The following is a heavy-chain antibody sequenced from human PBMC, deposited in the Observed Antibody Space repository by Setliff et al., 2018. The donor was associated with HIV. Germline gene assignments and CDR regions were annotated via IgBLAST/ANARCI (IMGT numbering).Heavy chain of an antibody. D-gene: IGHD5-12*01. CDR3: ARQNSGYAPGPFDY. CDR2: IYYSGST. J-gene: IGHJ4*02. V-gene: IGHV4-39*01. Sequence: SSETLSLTCTVSGETIRNGFYYWHWMRQPPGKGLEWIGSIYYSGSTHYKSSLKSRVTISVDTSKNQFSLKLSSVTAADTAVYYCARQNSGYAPGPFDYWGQGILVTVSS. CDR1: GETIRNGFYY.